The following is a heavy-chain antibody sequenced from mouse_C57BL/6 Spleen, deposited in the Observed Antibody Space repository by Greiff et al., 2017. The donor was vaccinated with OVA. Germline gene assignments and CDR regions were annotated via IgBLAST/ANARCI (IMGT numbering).Heavy chain of an antibody. V-gene: IGHV1-80*01. CDR2: IYPGDGDT. J-gene: IGHJ2*01. D-gene: IGHD2-12*01. Sequence: QVQLQQSGAELVKPGASVKISCKASGYAFSSYWMNWVKQRPGQGLEWIGQIYPGDGDTNYNGKFKGKATLTADKSSSTAYMQLSSLTSEDSAVYFCARRGSSYDPIDYWGQGTTLTVSS. CDR3: ARRGSSYDPIDY. CDR1: GYAFSSYW.